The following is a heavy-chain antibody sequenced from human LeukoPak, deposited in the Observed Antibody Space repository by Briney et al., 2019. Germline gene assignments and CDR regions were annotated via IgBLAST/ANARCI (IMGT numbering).Heavy chain of an antibody. Sequence: SGPTLVNPTQTLTLTCTFSGFSLSTSGVGVGWIRQPPGKALEWLALIYWNDDKRYSPSLKSRLTITKDTSKNQVVLTMTNMDPVDTATYYCADSGYCSGGSCYSLNYYYYGMDVWGQGTTVTVSS. CDR3: ADSGYCSGGSCYSLNYYYYGMDV. D-gene: IGHD2-15*01. CDR2: IYWNDDK. CDR1: GFSLSTSGVG. V-gene: IGHV2-5*01. J-gene: IGHJ6*02.